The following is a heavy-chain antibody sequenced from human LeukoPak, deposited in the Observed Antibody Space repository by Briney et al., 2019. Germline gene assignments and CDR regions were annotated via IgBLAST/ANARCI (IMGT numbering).Heavy chain of an antibody. CDR1: GFTFSSYG. CDR3: AKADKLLWFGEPISYGMDV. V-gene: IGHV3-30*18. CDR2: ISYDGSNK. D-gene: IGHD3-10*01. J-gene: IGHJ6*02. Sequence: GSLRLSCAASGFTFSSYGMHWVRQAPGKGLEWVAVISYDGSNKYYADSVKGRFTISRDNSKNTLYLQMNSLRAEDTAVYYCAKADKLLWFGEPISYGMDVWGQGTTVTVSS.